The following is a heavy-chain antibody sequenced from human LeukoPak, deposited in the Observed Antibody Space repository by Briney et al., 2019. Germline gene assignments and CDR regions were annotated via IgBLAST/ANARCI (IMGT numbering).Heavy chain of an antibody. J-gene: IGHJ6*03. CDR1: GGTFSSYA. V-gene: IGHV1-69*05. CDR2: IIPIFGTA. Sequence: ASVKVSCKASGGTFSSYAISWVRQAPGQGLEWMGGIIPIFGTANYAQKFQGRVTITTDESTSTAYMELSSLRSEDTAVYYCASGPRMYYYYYYMDVWGKGTTVPVSS. D-gene: IGHD1-14*01. CDR3: ASGPRMYYYYYYMDV.